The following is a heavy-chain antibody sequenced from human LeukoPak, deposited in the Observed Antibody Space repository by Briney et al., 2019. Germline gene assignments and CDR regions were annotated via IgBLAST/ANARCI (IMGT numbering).Heavy chain of an antibody. CDR2: IYTSGNT. J-gene: IGHJ4*02. CDR3: ARGKIFGY. Sequence: PSETLSLTCTVSGGSISSDNYHWSWIRQPAGKGLEWIGRIYTSGNTNYNPSLKSRVTISVDTSKNQFSLKLNSMTAADTAVYYCARGKIFGYWGQGTLVTVSS. V-gene: IGHV4-61*02. CDR1: GGSISSDNYH.